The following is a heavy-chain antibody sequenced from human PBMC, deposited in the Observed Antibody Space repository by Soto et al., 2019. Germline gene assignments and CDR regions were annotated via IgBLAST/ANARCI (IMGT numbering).Heavy chain of an antibody. D-gene: IGHD3-22*01. V-gene: IGHV3-48*02. CDR2: ISSGSINI. CDR3: TRKKYYYAISGYLVGGMDV. Sequence: EVQLLESGGGLVQPGGSLRLSCAASGFTFSTYSMNWVRQAPGKGLEWVSYISSGSINIFYADSVKGRFTISRDNAENSLYLQMNSLRDEDTAVYYGTRKKYYYAISGYLVGGMDVWGPGTTVTVSS. CDR1: GFTFSTYS. J-gene: IGHJ6*02.